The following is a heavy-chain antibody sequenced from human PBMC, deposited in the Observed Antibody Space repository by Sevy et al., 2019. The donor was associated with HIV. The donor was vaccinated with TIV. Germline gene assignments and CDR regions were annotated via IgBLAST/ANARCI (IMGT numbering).Heavy chain of an antibody. J-gene: IGHJ4*02. CDR2: LSLGCGKI. CDR3: AREGCSRPHDY. D-gene: IGHD2-8*01. Sequence: GGPLRFSCAASGFSFYDYSMSWIRQAPGKGLGWVATLSLGCGKINYADSVKGRFTIYRDNSKNSFYLQMDNLRVEDRGRDYCAREGCSRPHDYWGQGTRVTVSS. CDR1: GFSFYDYS. V-gene: IGHV3-23*01.